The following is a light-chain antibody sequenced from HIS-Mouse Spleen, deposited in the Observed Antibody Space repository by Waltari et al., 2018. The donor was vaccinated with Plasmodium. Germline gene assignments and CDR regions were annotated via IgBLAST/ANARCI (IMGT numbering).Light chain of an antibody. CDR2: EVS. Sequence: QSALTQPPSASGSPGQSVTISCTGTSSHVGGYNYVSWYHQHPGKAPKLMIYEVSKRPSGVPDRFSGSKSGNTASLTVSGLQAEDEADYYCSSYAGSNNLVFGGGTKLTVL. J-gene: IGLJ2*01. CDR3: SSYAGSNNLV. CDR1: SSHVGGYNY. V-gene: IGLV2-8*01.